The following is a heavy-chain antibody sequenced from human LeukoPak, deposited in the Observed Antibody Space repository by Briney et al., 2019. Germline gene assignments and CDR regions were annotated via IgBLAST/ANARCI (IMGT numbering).Heavy chain of an antibody. D-gene: IGHD3-22*01. V-gene: IGHV4-30-4*08. J-gene: IGHJ4*02. CDR3: ARYAAYDSRGNYFDY. CDR2: IYYSGST. Sequence: SQTLSLTCTVSGGSISSGDFYWSWIRQPAGKGLEWIGYIYYSGSTYYNPSLNSRLTISVDTSKNQFSLKLSSVTAADTAVYYCARYAAYDSRGNYFDYWGQGTLVAVSS. CDR1: GGSISSGDFY.